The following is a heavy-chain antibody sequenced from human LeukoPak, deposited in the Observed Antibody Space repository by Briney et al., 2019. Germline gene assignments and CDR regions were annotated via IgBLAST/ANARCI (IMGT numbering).Heavy chain of an antibody. J-gene: IGHJ4*02. V-gene: IGHV3-21*01. CDR3: SRGASRANY. CDR2: ISSSSSYI. Sequence: GGSLRLSYAASGFTFRSYNMNWVRQAPGKRPEWVSSISSSSSYIYYADSVKGRFTISRDNAKNSLYLQMNSLRAEDTALYYCSRGASRANYWGQGTLVTVSS. CDR1: GFTFRSYN.